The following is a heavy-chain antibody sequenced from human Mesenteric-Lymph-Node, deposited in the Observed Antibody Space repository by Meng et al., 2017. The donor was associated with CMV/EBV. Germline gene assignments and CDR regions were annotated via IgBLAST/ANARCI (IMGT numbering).Heavy chain of an antibody. V-gene: IGHV3-30*04. CDR3: ARDRRYSGYDPAFVFDY. J-gene: IGHJ4*02. CDR1: GFTFSSYA. CDR2: ISYDGSNK. Sequence: GESLKISCAASGFTFSSYAMHWVRQAPGKGLEWVAVISYDGSNKYYADSVKGRFTISRDNSKNTLYLQMNSLRAEDTAVYYCARDRRYSGYDPAFVFDYWGQGTLVTVSS. D-gene: IGHD5-12*01.